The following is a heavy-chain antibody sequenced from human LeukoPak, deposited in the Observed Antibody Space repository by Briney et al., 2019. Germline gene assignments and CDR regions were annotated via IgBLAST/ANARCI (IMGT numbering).Heavy chain of an antibody. J-gene: IGHJ4*02. CDR3: TRGPRWYLVD. Sequence: TGGSLRLSCAASGLTVSSNYMSWVRQAPGKGLEWVSVIYSDGNIYYADSVKGRFTISRDNSKNTMYLQMNSLRAEDTAVYYCTRGPRWYLVDWGQGTLVTVSS. V-gene: IGHV3-53*01. D-gene: IGHD4-23*01. CDR1: GLTVSSNY. CDR2: IYSDGNI.